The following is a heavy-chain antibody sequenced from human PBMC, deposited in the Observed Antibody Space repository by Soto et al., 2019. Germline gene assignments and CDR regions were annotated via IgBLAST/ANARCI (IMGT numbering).Heavy chain of an antibody. CDR2: ISGSGGST. CDR1: GFTFSSYA. CDR3: AKTDIVVVPAAMYY. Sequence: EVQLLDSGGGLVQHGGSLRLSCAASGFTFSSYAMSWVRQAPGKGLEWVSAISGSGGSTYYADSVKGRFTISRDNSKNTLYLQMNSLRAEDTAVHSCAKTDIVVVPAAMYYWGQGTLVTVSS. V-gene: IGHV3-23*01. J-gene: IGHJ4*02. D-gene: IGHD2-2*01.